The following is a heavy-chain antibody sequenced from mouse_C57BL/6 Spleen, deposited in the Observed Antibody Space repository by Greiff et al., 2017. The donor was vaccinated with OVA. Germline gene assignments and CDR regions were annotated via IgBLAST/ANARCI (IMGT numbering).Heavy chain of an antibody. J-gene: IGHJ4*01. CDR2: IRNKANNHAT. D-gene: IGHD2-4*01. Sequence: EVQVVESGGGLVQPGGSMKLSCAASGFTFSDAWMDWVRQSPEKGLEWVAEIRNKANNHATYYAESVKGRFTISRDDSKSSVYLQMNSLRAEDTGIYYCTRQAAGIYYDYLYAMDYWGQGTSVTVSS. CDR3: TRQAAGIYYDYLYAMDY. CDR1: GFTFSDAW. V-gene: IGHV6-6*01.